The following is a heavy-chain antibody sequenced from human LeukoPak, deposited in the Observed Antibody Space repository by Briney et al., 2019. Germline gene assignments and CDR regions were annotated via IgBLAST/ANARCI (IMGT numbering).Heavy chain of an antibody. Sequence: SETLSLTCTVAGGSIISYYWSWIRQPPGKGLEWIGYIYYSGSTNNNPSLKSRVTISVDTSKKQLSLKLSSVTAADTAVYYCARHGYSSGSLAWFDPWGQGAQVTVSS. D-gene: IGHD6-19*01. J-gene: IGHJ5*02. CDR3: ARHGYSSGSLAWFDP. CDR1: GGSIISYY. V-gene: IGHV4-59*01. CDR2: IYYSGST.